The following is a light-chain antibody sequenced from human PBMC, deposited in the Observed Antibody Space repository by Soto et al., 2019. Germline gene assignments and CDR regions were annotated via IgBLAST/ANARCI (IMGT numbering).Light chain of an antibody. V-gene: IGKV3D-15*01. CDR2: DAS. CDR3: QQYNNWWT. CDR1: QSVSYY. Sequence: EIVLTQSPGTPSLSPGERATLCCRASQSVSYYLAWYQQKPGQAPRLLIYDASSRATGVPARFSGSGSGTEFTLTISSLQSEDFAVYYCQQYNNWWTFGQGTKVDI. J-gene: IGKJ1*01.